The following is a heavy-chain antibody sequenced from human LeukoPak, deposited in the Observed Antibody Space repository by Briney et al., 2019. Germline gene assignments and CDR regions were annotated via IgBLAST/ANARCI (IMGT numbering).Heavy chain of an antibody. D-gene: IGHD3-22*01. CDR3: ARVAAPRAYDSSGYYQHYFDY. V-gene: IGHV3-20*04. CDR1: GSCFASYE. CDR2: INWNGGST. J-gene: IGHJ4*02. Sequence: GGSLRLSCAASGSCFASYEVNWVRQAPGKGLEWVSGINWNGGSTGYADSVKGRITISRDNAKNSLYLQMNSLRAEDTALYYCARVAAPRAYDSSGYYQHYFDYWGQGTLVTVSS.